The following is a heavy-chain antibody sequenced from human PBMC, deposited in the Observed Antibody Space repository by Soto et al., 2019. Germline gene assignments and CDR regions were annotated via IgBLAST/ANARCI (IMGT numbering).Heavy chain of an antibody. Sequence: EEQLVESGGGLVQLGGSRRLSCAASGFSVSEKHMSWVRQAPGEGLEWVSTIYSTYGRSRTGYADSVEGRFTTSSYNSKHTLSLQMSSLRAEDTAVYYCTRADRSAFEVWGQGAMVIVSS. CDR2: IYSTYGRSRT. CDR1: GFSVSEKH. CDR3: TRADRSAFEV. J-gene: IGHJ3*01. V-gene: IGHV3-66*01.